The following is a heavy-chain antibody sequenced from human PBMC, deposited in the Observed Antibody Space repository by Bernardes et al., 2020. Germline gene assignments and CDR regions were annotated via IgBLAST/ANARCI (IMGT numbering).Heavy chain of an antibody. CDR1: GFNFSSYW. CDR3: ARGTPRDTFDI. D-gene: IGHD2-15*01. CDR2: INSDGSST. V-gene: IGHV3-74*01. J-gene: IGHJ3*02. Sequence: GWSLRLSCAASGFNFSSYWMHWVRQAPGKGLVWVSRINSDGSSTNYADSVKGRFTISRDNAKNTLYLQMNSLRAEDTAVYYCARGTPRDTFDIWGQGTMVTVSS.